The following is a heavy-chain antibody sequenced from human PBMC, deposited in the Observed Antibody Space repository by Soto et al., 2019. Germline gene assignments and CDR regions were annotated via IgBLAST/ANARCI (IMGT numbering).Heavy chain of an antibody. D-gene: IGHD2-15*01. Sequence: SETLSLTCTVSGGSISSYYWSWIRQPPGKGLEWIGYIYYSGSTNYNPSLKSRVTISVDTSKNQFSLKLSSVTAADTAVYYCARVATDYYYYYMDVWGKGTTVTVSS. CDR3: ARVATDYYYYYMDV. CDR1: GGSISSYY. CDR2: IYYSGST. V-gene: IGHV4-59*01. J-gene: IGHJ6*03.